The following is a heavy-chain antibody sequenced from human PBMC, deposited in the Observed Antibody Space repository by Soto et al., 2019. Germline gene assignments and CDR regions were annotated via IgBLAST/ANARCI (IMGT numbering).Heavy chain of an antibody. Sequence: QVQLVQSGAEVKKPGASVKVSCKASGYTFTSYGISWVRQAPGQGLEWMGWISAYNGNTKYAQKIQGRVTMTTDTATSTAYMVVTSLRSDYTAVYYCARDLAVGLVDYWCQGTLVTVSS. J-gene: IGHJ4*02. V-gene: IGHV1-18*01. CDR2: ISAYNGNT. D-gene: IGHD6-19*01. CDR1: GYTFTSYG. CDR3: ARDLAVGLVDY.